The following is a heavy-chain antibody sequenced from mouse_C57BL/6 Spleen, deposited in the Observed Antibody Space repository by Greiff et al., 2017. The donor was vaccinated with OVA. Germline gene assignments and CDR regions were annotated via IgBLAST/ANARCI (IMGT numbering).Heavy chain of an antibody. CDR3: ARNRLGVSYWYFDV. V-gene: IGHV2-2*01. Sequence: VQLQQSGPGLVQPSQSLSITCTVSGFSLTSYGVHWVRQSPGKGLEWLGVIWSGGSTDYNAAFISRLSISKDNSKSQVFFKMNSLQADDTAIYYCARNRLGVSYWYFDVWGTGTTVTVSS. CDR1: GFSLTSYG. J-gene: IGHJ1*03. CDR2: IWSGGST. D-gene: IGHD4-1*01.